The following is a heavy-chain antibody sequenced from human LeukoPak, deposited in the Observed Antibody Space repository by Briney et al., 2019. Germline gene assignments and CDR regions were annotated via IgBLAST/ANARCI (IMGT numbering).Heavy chain of an antibody. J-gene: IGHJ3*02. CDR2: IYTSGST. CDR1: GGSISSYY. CDR3: ARGPYSYDSSGAFDI. Sequence: SETLSLTCTVSGGSISSYYWSWIRQPAGKGLEWIGHIYTSGSTNYNPSLKSRVTMSEDTSKNQFSLKLSSVTAADTAVYFCARGPYSYDSSGAFDIWGQGTMVTVSS. D-gene: IGHD3-22*01. V-gene: IGHV4-4*07.